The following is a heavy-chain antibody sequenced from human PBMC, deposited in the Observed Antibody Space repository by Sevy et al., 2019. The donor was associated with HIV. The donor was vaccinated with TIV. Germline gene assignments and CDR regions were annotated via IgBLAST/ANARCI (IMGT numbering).Heavy chain of an antibody. J-gene: IGHJ4*02. CDR2: IIPRFGTA. CDR3: ARVGGAREGYDYVGSSFIDH. Sequence: ASVKVSCKVSGGSFSNSDVIWVRQAPGQGLEWMGRIIPRFGTANYAQRFQGRVTITADESTRTVFMELSRLRSEDTAPFYCARVGGAREGYDYVGSSFIDHWGQGTLVTVSS. CDR1: GGSFSNSD. V-gene: IGHV1-69*13. D-gene: IGHD3-16*01.